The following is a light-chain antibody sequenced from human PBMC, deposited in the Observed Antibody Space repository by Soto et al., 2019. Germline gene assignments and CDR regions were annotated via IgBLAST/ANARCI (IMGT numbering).Light chain of an antibody. CDR3: QKYTNVPT. CDR1: QSVGRNY. CDR2: GAS. V-gene: IGKV3-20*01. Sequence: EIVLTQSPGTLSLSPGERATLSCRASQSVGRNYLAWYQQKLGQAPRLLIHGASSRATGIPDRFSGSGSGTDFILTISSLQPEDVATYYCQKYTNVPTFGGGTKVEIK. J-gene: IGKJ4*01.